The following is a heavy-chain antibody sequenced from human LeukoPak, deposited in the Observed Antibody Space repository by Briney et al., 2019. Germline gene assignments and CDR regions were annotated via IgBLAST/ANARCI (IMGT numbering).Heavy chain of an antibody. CDR3: ARTYSNYDAFDI. CDR1: GFTFSSYA. Sequence: GRSLRLSCAASGFTFSSYAMHWVRQAPGKALEWVAVISYDGSNKYYADSVKGRFTITRDNSKNTLYLQMNSLRAEDTAVYYCARTYSNYDAFDIWGQGTMVTVSS. D-gene: IGHD4-11*01. J-gene: IGHJ3*02. V-gene: IGHV3-30-3*01. CDR2: ISYDGSNK.